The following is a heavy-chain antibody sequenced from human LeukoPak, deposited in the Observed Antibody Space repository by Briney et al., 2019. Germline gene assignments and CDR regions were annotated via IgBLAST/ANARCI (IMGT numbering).Heavy chain of an antibody. J-gene: IGHJ4*02. Sequence: GGSLRLSCAAPGFTFSSYAMHWVRQAPGKGLEWVAVISYDGSNKYYADSVKGRFTISRDNSKNTLYLQMNSLRAEDTAVYYCARDHRGVRDYFDYWGQGTLVTVSS. D-gene: IGHD3-10*01. CDR3: ARDHRGVRDYFDY. CDR1: GFTFSSYA. V-gene: IGHV3-30-3*01. CDR2: ISYDGSNK.